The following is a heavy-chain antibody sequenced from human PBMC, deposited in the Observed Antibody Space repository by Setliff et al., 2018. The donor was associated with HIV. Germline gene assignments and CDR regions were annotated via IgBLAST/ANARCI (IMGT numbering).Heavy chain of an antibody. CDR2: ISTYNGNR. CDR3: ARDSPNYDSTGYYYPDF. D-gene: IGHD3-22*01. Sequence: ASVKVSCKTSGDSFRRHAISWVRQAPGQGLEWMGWISTYNGNRNYAQKLQGRVTMTTDTSTTTAYMEVRSLRSDDTAVYYCARDSPNYDSTGYYYPDFWGQGTLVTVSS. J-gene: IGHJ4*02. V-gene: IGHV1-18*01. CDR1: GDSFRRHA.